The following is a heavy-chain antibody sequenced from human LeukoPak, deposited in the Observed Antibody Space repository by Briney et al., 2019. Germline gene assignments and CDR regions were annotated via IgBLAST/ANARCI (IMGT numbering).Heavy chain of an antibody. D-gene: IGHD6-6*01. CDR1: GGSISSSNW. J-gene: IGHJ3*02. V-gene: IGHV4-4*02. Sequence: PSGTLSLTCAVSGGSISSSNWWSWVRQPPGKGLEWIGEIYHSGSTNYNPSLKSRVTISVDKSKNQFSLKLSSVTAADTAVYYCARVQSIAARLRAFDIWGQGTMVTVSS. CDR2: IYHSGST. CDR3: ARVQSIAARLRAFDI.